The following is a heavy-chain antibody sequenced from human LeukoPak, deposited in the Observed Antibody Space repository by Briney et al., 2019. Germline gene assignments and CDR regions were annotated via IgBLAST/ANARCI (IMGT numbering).Heavy chain of an antibody. CDR3: ARGHNWNDGRFYFYGIDV. J-gene: IGHJ6*02. V-gene: IGHV3-30-3*01. Sequence: GRSLRFSCAASGFTFSTYAMHWVRQAPGKGLEWVAVISYDGSNKYYADSVKGRFTSSRDNSKNTLYLQMNSLSAEDTALYYCARGHNWNDGRFYFYGIDVWGQGTTVTVSS. CDR1: GFTFSTYA. CDR2: ISYDGSNK. D-gene: IGHD1-20*01.